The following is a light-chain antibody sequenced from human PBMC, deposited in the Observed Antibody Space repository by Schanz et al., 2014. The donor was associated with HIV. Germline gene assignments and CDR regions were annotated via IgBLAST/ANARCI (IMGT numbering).Light chain of an antibody. CDR2: GAS. Sequence: EIVLTQSPGTLSLSPGERATLSCRASQSVFSSYLAWYQQKPGQSPRLLIYGASTRATGIPDRFSGSGSGTDFSLTISRLEPEDFAVYYCQQYGSFFSFGGGTKVEIK. V-gene: IGKV3-20*01. J-gene: IGKJ4*01. CDR1: QSVFSSY. CDR3: QQYGSFFS.